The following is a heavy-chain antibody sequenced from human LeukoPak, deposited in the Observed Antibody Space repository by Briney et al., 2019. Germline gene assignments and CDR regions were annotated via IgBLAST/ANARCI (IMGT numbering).Heavy chain of an antibody. CDR2: INPNSAGT. J-gene: IGHJ4*02. CDR1: GYTFTDYY. CDR3: ARRYCSSTSCYYFDY. Sequence: ASVKVSCKASGYTFTDYYMHWVQQAPGQGLEWMGWINPNSAGTNYAQNFQGRVTMTRDTSINTAYMELTRLRSDDTAVYYCARRYCSSTSCYYFDYWGQGTLVTVSS. V-gene: IGHV1-2*02. D-gene: IGHD2-2*01.